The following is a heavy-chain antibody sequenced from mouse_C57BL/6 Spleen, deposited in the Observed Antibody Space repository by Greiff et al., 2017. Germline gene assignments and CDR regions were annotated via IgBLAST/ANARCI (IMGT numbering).Heavy chain of an antibody. CDR3: ARENSS. CDR1: GYTFTSYW. Sequence: VQLHQPGAELVRPGTSVKLSCKASGYTFTSYWLPWVTQRPGQGLEWIGVIDPSDSYTNYNQKFKGKATLTVDTSSSTAYMQLSSLTSEDSAVYYCARENSSWGQGTSVTVSS. V-gene: IGHV1-59*01. J-gene: IGHJ4*01. CDR2: IDPSDSYT.